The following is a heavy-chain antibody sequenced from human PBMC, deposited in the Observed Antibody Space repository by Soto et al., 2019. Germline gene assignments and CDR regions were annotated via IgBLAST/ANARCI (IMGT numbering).Heavy chain of an antibody. D-gene: IGHD4-17*01. V-gene: IGHV4-39*01. CDR1: GGSISSSSYY. J-gene: IGHJ6*02. Sequence: SETLSLTCTVSGGSISSSSYYWGWIRQPPGKGLEWIGSIYYSGSTYYNPSLKSRVTISVDASKNQFSLKLSSVTAADTAVYFCVRAPPTDPVEHCYCMDVWGQGTTVTVSS. CDR2: IYYSGST. CDR3: VRAPPTDPVEHCYCMDV.